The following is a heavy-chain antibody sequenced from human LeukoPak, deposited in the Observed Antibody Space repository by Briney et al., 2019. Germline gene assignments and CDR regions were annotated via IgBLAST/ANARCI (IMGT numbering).Heavy chain of an antibody. Sequence: GASVKVSCKSSGYTFTRYDINWLRQATGQGLEWMGWMHHNWGNKGYAHKFQGRFTMTRNTSIITAYMELSSLRSEHTAVYYCAGARNTSRKPRCCSSTSWYLLGNNWFDPWGQGTLVTVSS. D-gene: IGHD2-2*01. CDR3: AGARNTSRKPRCCSSTSWYLLGNNWFDP. V-gene: IGHV1-8*01. CDR1: GYTFTRYD. J-gene: IGHJ5*02. CDR2: MHHNWGNK.